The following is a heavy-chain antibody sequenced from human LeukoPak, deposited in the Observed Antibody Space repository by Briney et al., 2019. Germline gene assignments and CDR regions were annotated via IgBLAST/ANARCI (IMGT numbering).Heavy chain of an antibody. J-gene: IGHJ6*04. CDR1: GGTFSSYA. CDR2: IIPIFGTA. V-gene: IGHV1-69*13. CDR3: ARGWAAAADYYYYGMDV. Sequence: ASVKVSCKASGGTFSSYAISWVRQAPGQGLEWMGGIIPIFGTANHAQKFQGRVTITADESTSTAYMELSSLRSEDTAVYYCARGWAAAADYYYYGMDVWGKGTTVTVSS. D-gene: IGHD6-13*01.